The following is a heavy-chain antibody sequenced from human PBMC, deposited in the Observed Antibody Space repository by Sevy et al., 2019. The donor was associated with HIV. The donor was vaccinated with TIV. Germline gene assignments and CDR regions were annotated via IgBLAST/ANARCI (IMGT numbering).Heavy chain of an antibody. J-gene: IGHJ4*02. CDR2: ISAYNGNT. D-gene: IGHD3-22*01. Sequence: ASVKVSCKASGYTFTSYGISWVRQAPGQGLEWMGWISAYNGNTNYAQKLQGRVTMTTDTSTSTAYMELRSLRSDDTAVYYCARDGVYYYDSSGTPPFDYWGQGTLVTVSS. CDR3: ARDGVYYYDSSGTPPFDY. CDR1: GYTFTSYG. V-gene: IGHV1-18*01.